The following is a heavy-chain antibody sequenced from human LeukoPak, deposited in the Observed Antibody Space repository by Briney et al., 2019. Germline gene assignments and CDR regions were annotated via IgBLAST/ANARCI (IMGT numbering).Heavy chain of an antibody. D-gene: IGHD5-24*01. CDR2: INPSGGGT. CDR3: WRDRDGYNDHDAVDI. V-gene: IGHV1-46*01. Sequence: GASVKVSCKASGYTFTSYYMHWVRHAPGPGLERMGIINPSGGGTSCAQKFQGRVTMTRDTTTNTVYMELRSLRSEDTAADYLWRDRDGYNDHDAVDIWGQGTMVTVSS. J-gene: IGHJ3*02. CDR1: GYTFTSYY.